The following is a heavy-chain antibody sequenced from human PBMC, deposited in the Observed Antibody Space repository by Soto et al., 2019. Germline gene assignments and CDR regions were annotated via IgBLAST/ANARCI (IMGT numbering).Heavy chain of an antibody. Sequence: QVQLQESGPGLVKPSETLSLTCTVSGGSISSYYWSWIRQPPGKGLEWIGYIYYSGSTNYNPSLKSRVTILVDTSKNLFSLKLSSVPAAVTAVYYCARRYGRNFDYWGQGTLVTVSS. CDR1: GGSISSYY. CDR3: ARRYGRNFDY. D-gene: IGHD1-20*01. V-gene: IGHV4-59*01. J-gene: IGHJ4*02. CDR2: IYYSGST.